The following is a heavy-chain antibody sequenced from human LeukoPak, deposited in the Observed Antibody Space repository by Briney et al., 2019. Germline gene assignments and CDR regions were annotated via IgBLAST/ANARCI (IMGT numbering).Heavy chain of an antibody. CDR2: IYWNDDK. Sequence: SGPTLVNPPQTLTLTCTFSGFSLRTRGVGVGWIRQPPGKALEWLSLIYWNDDKRYSPSLKSRLTITKDTSKNQVVLTMTNMDPVDTATYYCARELLWFGKVPEPYMDVWGKGTTVTVSS. CDR3: ARELLWFGKVPEPYMDV. J-gene: IGHJ6*03. D-gene: IGHD3-10*01. V-gene: IGHV2-5*01. CDR1: GFSLRTRGVG.